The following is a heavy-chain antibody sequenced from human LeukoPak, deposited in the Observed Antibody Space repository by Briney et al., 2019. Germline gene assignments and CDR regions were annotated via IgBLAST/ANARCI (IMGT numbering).Heavy chain of an antibody. Sequence: ASVKVSCKVSGYTLTELSMHWVRQAPGKGLEWMGGFDPEDGETIYAQKFQGRVTMTEDTSTGTAYMELSSLRSEDTAVYYCARSLYMPIIAAGTGYYFDYWGQGTLVTVSS. CDR1: GYTLTELS. V-gene: IGHV1-24*01. CDR2: FDPEDGET. D-gene: IGHD6-13*01. CDR3: ARSLYMPIIAAGTGYYFDY. J-gene: IGHJ4*02.